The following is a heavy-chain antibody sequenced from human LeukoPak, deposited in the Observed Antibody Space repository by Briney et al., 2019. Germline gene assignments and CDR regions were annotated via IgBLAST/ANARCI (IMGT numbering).Heavy chain of an antibody. CDR2: ISYSGST. Sequence: SETLSLTCTVSGGSISSYCWNCNRQPPGKGLEWIGYISYSGSTNYNPSLKSRVTISLDTSKNQCSLQLSSVTAADTAVYYCARGQYNGSWSYYLDYWGQGTLVTASS. D-gene: IGHD6-13*01. CDR1: GGSISSYC. J-gene: IGHJ4*02. V-gene: IGHV4-59*01. CDR3: ARGQYNGSWSYYLDY.